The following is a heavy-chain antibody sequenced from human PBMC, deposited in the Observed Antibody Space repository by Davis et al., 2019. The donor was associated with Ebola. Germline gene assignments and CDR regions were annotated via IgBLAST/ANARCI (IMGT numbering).Heavy chain of an antibody. V-gene: IGHV1-8*01. CDR1: GYTFIRYD. CDR3: ARRIAGGGTVIGY. CDR2: MNPNSGNT. Sequence: ASSVPVSCKASGYTFIRYDLNWVRQATGQGLEWMGWMNPNSGNTGYAQRFQGRVTMTRNTSISTAYMELSSLRSEDTAVYYCARRIAGGGTVIGYWGQGTLVTVSS. J-gene: IGHJ4*02. D-gene: IGHD6-13*01.